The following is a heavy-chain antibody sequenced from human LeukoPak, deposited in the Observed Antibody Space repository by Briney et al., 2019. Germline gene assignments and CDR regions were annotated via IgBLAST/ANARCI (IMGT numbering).Heavy chain of an antibody. CDR2: ISYDGSNK. V-gene: IGHV3-30*04. J-gene: IGHJ3*02. CDR1: GFTFSSYA. CDR3: ARRVRHYDSSALGHEGAFDI. Sequence: PGRSLRLSCAASGFTFSSYAMHWVRQAPGKGLEWVAVISYDGSNKYYADSVKGRFTISRDNSKNALYLQMNSLRAEDTAVYYCARRVRHYDSSALGHEGAFDIWGQGTMVTVSS. D-gene: IGHD3-22*01.